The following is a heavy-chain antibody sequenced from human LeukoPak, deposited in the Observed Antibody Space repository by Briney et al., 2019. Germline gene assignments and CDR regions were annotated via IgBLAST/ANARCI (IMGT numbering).Heavy chain of an antibody. J-gene: IGHJ4*02. D-gene: IGHD2-15*01. Sequence: KTGGSLRLSCAASGFTLSNYNMNWVRQAPGKGLEWVSCISISSNYIYYPDSVKGRFTISRDNAKNSLYLQMNSLRAEDTAVYYCARDGGGGLDYWGQGTLVTVSS. V-gene: IGHV3-21*01. CDR2: ISISSNYI. CDR3: ARDGGGGLDY. CDR1: GFTLSNYN.